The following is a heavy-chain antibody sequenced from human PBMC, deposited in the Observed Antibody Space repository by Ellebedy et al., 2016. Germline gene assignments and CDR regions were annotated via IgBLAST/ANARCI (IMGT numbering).Heavy chain of an antibody. D-gene: IGHD4-11*01. CDR1: GFTFSSYS. CDR2: ISSSSGYI. V-gene: IGHV3-21*01. CDR3: AREGLPTDPQTYYYGMDV. J-gene: IGHJ6*02. Sequence: GESLKISXAASGFTFSSYSMNWVRQAPGKGLEWVSSISSSSGYIYYADSVKGRFTISRDNAKNSLYLQMNSLRAEDTAVYYCAREGLPTDPQTYYYGMDVWGQGTTVTVSS.